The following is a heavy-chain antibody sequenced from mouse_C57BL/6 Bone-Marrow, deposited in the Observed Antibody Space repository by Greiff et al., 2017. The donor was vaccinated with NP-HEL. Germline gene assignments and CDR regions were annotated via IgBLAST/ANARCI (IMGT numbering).Heavy chain of an antibody. CDR2: ISNGGGST. J-gene: IGHJ4*01. Sequence: DVKLVESGGGLVQPGGSLKLSCAASGFTFSDYYMYWVRQTPEKRLEWVAYISNGGGSTYYPDTVKGRFTISRDNAKNTLYLQMSRLKSEDTAMYYCARQEGYDYDAMDYWGQGTSVTVSS. CDR3: ARQEGYDYDAMDY. V-gene: IGHV5-12*01. CDR1: GFTFSDYY.